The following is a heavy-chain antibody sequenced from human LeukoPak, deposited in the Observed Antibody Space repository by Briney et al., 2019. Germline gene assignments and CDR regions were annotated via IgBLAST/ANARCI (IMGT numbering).Heavy chain of an antibody. J-gene: IGHJ4*02. CDR2: INPNSGGT. Sequence: GASVKVSCKASGYTFTGYYMHWVRQAPGQGLEWMGWINPNSGGTNYAQKFQGRVTMTRDTSISTAYMELSSLRSDNTALYYCARVSESGSLDYWGQGTLVTVSS. CDR3: ARVSESGSLDY. CDR1: GYTFTGYY. D-gene: IGHD1-26*01. V-gene: IGHV1-2*02.